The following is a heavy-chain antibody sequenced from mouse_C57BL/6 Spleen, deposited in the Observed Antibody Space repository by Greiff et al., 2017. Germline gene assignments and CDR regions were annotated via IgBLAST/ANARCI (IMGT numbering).Heavy chain of an antibody. Sequence: EVNVVESGQGLVKPGGSLKLSCAASGFTFSSYAMSWVRQTPAKRLEWVAYISSGGDYIYYADTVKGRFTISRDNARNTLYLQMSSLKSEDTAMYDGTRDENYGGDYFDYWGQGTTLTVSS. CDR1: GFTFSSYA. CDR3: TRDENYGGDYFDY. D-gene: IGHD1-1*01. CDR2: ISSGGDYI. J-gene: IGHJ2*01. V-gene: IGHV5-9-1*02.